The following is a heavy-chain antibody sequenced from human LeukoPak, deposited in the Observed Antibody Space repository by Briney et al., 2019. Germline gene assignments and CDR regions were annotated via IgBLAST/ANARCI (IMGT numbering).Heavy chain of an antibody. CDR2: IYHSGST. D-gene: IGHD3-22*01. J-gene: IGHJ5*02. V-gene: IGHV4-38-2*02. CDR1: GYSISSGYY. CDR3: ARAFYDSSGYYKNNWFDP. Sequence: SETLSLTCTVSGYSISSGYYWGWIRQPPGKGLEWIGSIYHSGSTYYNPSLKSRVTISVDTSKNQFSLKLSSVTAADTAVYYCARAFYDSSGYYKNNWFDPWGQGTLVTVSS.